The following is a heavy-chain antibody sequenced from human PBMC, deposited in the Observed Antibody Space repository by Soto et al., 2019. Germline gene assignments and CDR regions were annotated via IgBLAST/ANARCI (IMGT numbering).Heavy chain of an antibody. V-gene: IGHV4-61*01. CDR3: PRNQYDIRGGSYYYAMEV. J-gene: IGHJ6*02. CDR2: IYYTGST. Sequence: QVQLQESGPGLVKPSETLSLTCTVSGGSVSSESPYWSWIRQTPGKGLEWIGYIYYTGSTNCYPSHMGRVTMSVDTSRDEVSVRPRSVTPADTAVSYCPRNQYDIRGGSYYYAMEVWGQGTKVTVSS. CDR1: GGSVSSESPY. D-gene: IGHD3-3*01.